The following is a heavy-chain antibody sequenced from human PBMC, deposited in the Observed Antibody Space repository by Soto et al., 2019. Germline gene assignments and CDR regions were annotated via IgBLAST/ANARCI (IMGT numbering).Heavy chain of an antibody. CDR1: GDSITSRNW. J-gene: IGHJ1*01. Sequence: LSLTCGVSGDSITSRNWWAWVRQHPGKGLEWIGNIHHSGSTFYNPSLKSRVSISVDTSKNQFSLKLSSVTAADTAVYFCVRGILSWGQGTLVTVSS. CDR2: IHHSGST. V-gene: IGHV4-4*01. CDR3: VRGILS.